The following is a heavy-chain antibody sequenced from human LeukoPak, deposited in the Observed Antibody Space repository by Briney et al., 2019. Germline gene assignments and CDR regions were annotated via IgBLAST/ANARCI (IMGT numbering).Heavy chain of an antibody. D-gene: IGHD6-19*01. Sequence: ASVKVSCKASGYTFTGYYMHWVRQAPGQGLEWMGWINPNSGGTNYAQKFQGRVTMTRDTSISTAYMELSRLRSDDTAVYYCARDGSGWYREYFQHWGQGTLVTVSS. CDR2: INPNSGGT. J-gene: IGHJ1*01. V-gene: IGHV1-2*02. CDR1: GYTFTGYY. CDR3: ARDGSGWYREYFQH.